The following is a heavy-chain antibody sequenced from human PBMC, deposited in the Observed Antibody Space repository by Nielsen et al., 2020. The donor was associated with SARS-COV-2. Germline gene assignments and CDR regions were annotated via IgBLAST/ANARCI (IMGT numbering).Heavy chain of an antibody. V-gene: IGHV3-48*01. CDR2: ISSSSSTI. CDR1: GFTFSIYA. D-gene: IGHD2-2*02. J-gene: IGHJ3*02. CDR3: ARDLGYCYSTSCYTLAFDI. Sequence: GGSLRLSCAASGFTFSIYAMNWVRQAPGKGLEWVSYISSSSSTIYYADSVKGRFTISRDNAKNSLYLQMNSLRVEDTAVYYCARDLGYCYSTSCYTLAFDIWGQGTMVTVSS.